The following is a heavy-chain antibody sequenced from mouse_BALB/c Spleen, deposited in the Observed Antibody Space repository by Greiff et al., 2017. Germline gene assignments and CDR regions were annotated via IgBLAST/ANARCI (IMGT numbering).Heavy chain of an antibody. J-gene: IGHJ3*01. CDR2: ISYSGST. Sequence: EVQLQESGPSLVKPSQTLSLTCSVTGDSITSGYWNWIRKFPGNKLESMGYISYSGSTYYNPSLKSRISITRDTSKNQYYLQLNSVTTEDTATYYCASENYGSSYAWFAYWGQGTLVTVSA. CDR1: GDSITSGY. CDR3: ASENYGSSYAWFAY. V-gene: IGHV3-8*02. D-gene: IGHD1-1*01.